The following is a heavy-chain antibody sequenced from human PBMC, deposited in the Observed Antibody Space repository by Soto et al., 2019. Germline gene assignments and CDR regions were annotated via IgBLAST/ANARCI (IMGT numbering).Heavy chain of an antibody. Sequence: EVQLLESGGGLVQPGGSLRLSCAASGFTFSSYTMSWVRQGPGKGLEWVSGISSSGGSTAYADSVKGRFTISRDKFKNTLYLQMNRLRAEDTAVYYCAKGWGDYWGQGTPVTVSS. V-gene: IGHV3-23*01. CDR2: ISSSGGST. CDR3: AKGWGDY. D-gene: IGHD7-27*01. J-gene: IGHJ4*02. CDR1: GFTFSSYT.